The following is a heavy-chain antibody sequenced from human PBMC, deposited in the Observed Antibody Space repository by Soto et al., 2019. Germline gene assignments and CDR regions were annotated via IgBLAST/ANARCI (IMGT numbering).Heavy chain of an antibody. CDR1: GFSLTTSGAG. Sequence: QITLKESGPTLVKPTQTLTLTCTYSGFSLTTSGAGVGWIRQPPGKALEWLALISWKDDKRYNPGLESRLTITKDTSKNQVILILPNMDPVDTAAYFCAHRYGGNYYRWDFESWGQGTLVTVSS. CDR3: AHRYGGNYYRWDFES. D-gene: IGHD1-26*01. J-gene: IGHJ4*02. CDR2: ISWKDDK. V-gene: IGHV2-5*01.